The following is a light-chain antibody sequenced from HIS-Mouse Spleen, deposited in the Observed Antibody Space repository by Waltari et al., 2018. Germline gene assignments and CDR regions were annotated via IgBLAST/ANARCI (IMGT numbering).Light chain of an antibody. CDR3: QGWDSSSDHVV. CDR2: DES. CDR1: NSGSKS. V-gene: IGLV3-21*03. Sequence: SYVLTQPPSVSVAPGKTASITCGGNNSGSKSVHWYQQKPGQAPVLVVYDESDRPSGIPGRFSGSDSWKTATLTISRVEGGEEADYYCQGWDSSSDHVVFGGGTKLTVL. J-gene: IGLJ2*01.